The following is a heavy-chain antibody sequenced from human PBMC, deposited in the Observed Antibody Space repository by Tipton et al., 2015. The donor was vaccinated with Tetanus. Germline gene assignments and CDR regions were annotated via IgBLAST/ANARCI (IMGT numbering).Heavy chain of an antibody. Sequence: SLRLSCAASGFTFSSYWMSWVRQAPGKGLEWVASIKQDGRERYYVDSVKGRFTISRDNAKNSLFLQMTSLRPEDTALYYFAKDSVAGGVANFDYCGQGSLVTVSS. CDR2: IKQDGRER. V-gene: IGHV3-7*03. CDR3: AKDSVAGGVANFDY. D-gene: IGHD2-15*01. CDR1: GFTFSSYW. J-gene: IGHJ4*02.